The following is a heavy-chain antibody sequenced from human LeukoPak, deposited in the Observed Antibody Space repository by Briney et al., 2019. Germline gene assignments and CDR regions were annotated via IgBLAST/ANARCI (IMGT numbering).Heavy chain of an antibody. Sequence: GESLKISCKGSGYSFTSYWIAWVRQMPGKGLEWMGIIYPGDSDTRYSPSFQGQVTISADKSISTAYLQWGSLKASDTAMYYCARLAAAGTDYYGMDVWGQGTTVTVS. V-gene: IGHV5-51*01. CDR3: ARLAAAGTDYYGMDV. CDR2: IYPGDSDT. J-gene: IGHJ6*02. D-gene: IGHD6-13*01. CDR1: GYSFTSYW.